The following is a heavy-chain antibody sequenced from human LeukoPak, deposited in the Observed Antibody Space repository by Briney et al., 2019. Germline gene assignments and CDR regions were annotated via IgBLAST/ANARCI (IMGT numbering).Heavy chain of an antibody. Sequence: GGSLRLSCAASGFTFSSYAMSWVRQAPGKGLEWVSVISGSGGSTSYADSVKGRFTISRDNSKNTLYLQMNSLRAEDTAVCYCAKDRSYGSPDYFDSRGQGTLVTVSS. D-gene: IGHD5-18*01. V-gene: IGHV3-23*01. CDR2: ISGSGGST. J-gene: IGHJ4*02. CDR3: AKDRSYGSPDYFDS. CDR1: GFTFSSYA.